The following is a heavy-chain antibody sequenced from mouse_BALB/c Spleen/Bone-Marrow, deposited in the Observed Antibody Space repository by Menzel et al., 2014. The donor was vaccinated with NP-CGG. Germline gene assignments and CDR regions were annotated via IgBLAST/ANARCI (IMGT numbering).Heavy chain of an antibody. Sequence: DQLQQFGAELVKPGASVKLSCKTSGYTFTNYWIQRVKQRPGQGLGGIGEIFPGIGTTYYNEKFKGKATRTIDTSTNTAYMRFSSLASEDSAVYFCARGGNYRFWGQGPTLTISS. CDR3: ARGGNYRF. V-gene: IGHV1S132*01. J-gene: IGHJ2*01. CDR1: GYTFTNYW. CDR2: IFPGIGTT. D-gene: IGHD2-1*01.